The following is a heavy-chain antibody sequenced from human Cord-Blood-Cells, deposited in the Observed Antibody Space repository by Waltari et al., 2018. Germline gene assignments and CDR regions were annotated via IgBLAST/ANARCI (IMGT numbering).Heavy chain of an antibody. CDR2: RNPNSGNT. CDR1: GYTFTSYD. V-gene: IGHV1-8*01. Sequence: QAQLVQSGAEVKKPGASVKVSCTASGYTFTSYDINWVRHATGQGLEWMGWRNPNSGNTGYAQKFQGRVTMTRNTSISTAYMELSSLRSEDTAVYYCARGGSSSWYYYYYGMDVWGQGTTVTVSS. CDR3: ARGGSSSWYYYYYGMDV. D-gene: IGHD6-13*01. J-gene: IGHJ6*02.